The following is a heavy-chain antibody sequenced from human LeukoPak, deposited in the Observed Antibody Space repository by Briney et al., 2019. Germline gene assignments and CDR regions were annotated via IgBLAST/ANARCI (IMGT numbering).Heavy chain of an antibody. CDR3: AKGAAAGHRYFDY. J-gene: IGHJ4*02. D-gene: IGHD6-13*01. CDR1: GFTFSNYG. V-gene: IGHV3-30*18. CDR2: ISYDGSNK. Sequence: GRSLRLSCAASGFTFSNYGIHWVRQAPPKGLEGVAVISYDGSNKYYADSVKGRFTISRDNSKNTLYLQMNSLRAEDTAVYYCAKGAAAGHRYFDYWGQGTLVTVSP.